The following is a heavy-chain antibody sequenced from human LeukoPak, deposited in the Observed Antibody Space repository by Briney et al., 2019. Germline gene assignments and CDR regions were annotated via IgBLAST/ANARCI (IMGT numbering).Heavy chain of an antibody. CDR1: GYSFTSYW. V-gene: IGHV5-10-1*01. CDR2: IDPSDSYT. D-gene: IGHD6-19*01. J-gene: IGHJ4*02. CDR3: ARASYGSGPDDY. Sequence: KSGASLEISCKGSGYSFTSYWISWVRQMPGKGLEWMGRIDPSDSYTNYSPSFQGHVTISADKSISTAYLQWSSLKASDTAMYYCARASYGSGPDDYWGQGTLVTVSS.